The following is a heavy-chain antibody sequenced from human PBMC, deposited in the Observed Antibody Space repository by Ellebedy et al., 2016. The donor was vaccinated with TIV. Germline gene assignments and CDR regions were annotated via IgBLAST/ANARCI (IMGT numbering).Heavy chain of an antibody. CDR2: INPRSGGT. Sequence: ASVKVSCKASGYTFSAFSVHWVRQAPGQGLEWMGRINPRSGGTNYAQNFQGRVTMSRDTSISTAYMELSRLRSDDTAVYYCAKGGDFYGMDVWGQGTTVTVSS. D-gene: IGHD3-16*01. V-gene: IGHV1-2*06. J-gene: IGHJ6*02. CDR1: GYTFSAFS. CDR3: AKGGDFYGMDV.